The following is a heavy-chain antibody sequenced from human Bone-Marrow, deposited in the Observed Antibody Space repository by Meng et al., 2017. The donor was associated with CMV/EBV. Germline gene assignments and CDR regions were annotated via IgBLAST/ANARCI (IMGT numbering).Heavy chain of an antibody. CDR3: ARDLVVAAQGDYYYYGMDV. CDR2: INPSGGST. Sequence: ASVKVSCKASGYTFTSYYMHWVRQAPGQGLEWMGIINPSGGSTSYEQKFQGRVTMSRDKYTSTVYMELSSLRSEDTAVYYCARDLVVAAQGDYYYYGMDVWGQGTTVTVSS. CDR1: GYTFTSYY. J-gene: IGHJ6*02. V-gene: IGHV1-46*01. D-gene: IGHD2-15*01.